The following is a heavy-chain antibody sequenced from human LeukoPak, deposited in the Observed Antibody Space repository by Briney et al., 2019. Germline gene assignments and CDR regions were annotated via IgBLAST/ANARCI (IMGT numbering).Heavy chain of an antibody. V-gene: IGHV3-23*01. Sequence: GGSLRLSCAASGFTFSSYAMSWVREAPGKGLEWVSAISGSGGSTYYADSVKGRFTISRDNSKNTLYLQMNSLRAEDTAVYYCAMNVDTAMGVFDYWGQGTLVTVSS. D-gene: IGHD5-18*01. J-gene: IGHJ4*02. CDR2: ISGSGGST. CDR1: GFTFSSYA. CDR3: AMNVDTAMGVFDY.